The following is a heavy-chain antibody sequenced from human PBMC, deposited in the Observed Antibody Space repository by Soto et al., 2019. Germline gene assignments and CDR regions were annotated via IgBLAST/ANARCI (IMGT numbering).Heavy chain of an antibody. Sequence: EVHLVDSGGGLTQPGGSLRLSCAASGFSVSSSHMNWVRQAPGKGLEWVSVIYSGGSTYYAVSVKGRFSISRDNSKNTVYLPRNSLRAEDTAVYYCARLGPYAPGSYSFRYNWFDPWGQGTQVTVSS. J-gene: IGHJ5*02. CDR3: ARLGPYAPGSYSFRYNWFDP. CDR2: IYSGGST. V-gene: IGHV3-53*01. D-gene: IGHD3-10*01. CDR1: GFSVSSSH.